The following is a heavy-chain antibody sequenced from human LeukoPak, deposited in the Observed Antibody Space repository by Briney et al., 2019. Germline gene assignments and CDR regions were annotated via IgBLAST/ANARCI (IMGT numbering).Heavy chain of an antibody. CDR3: ARARRGYCSGGSCYNLFGIYFDY. CDR1: GGSISSYY. J-gene: IGHJ4*02. CDR2: IYYSGST. D-gene: IGHD2-15*01. V-gene: IGHV4-59*01. Sequence: SETLSLTCTVSGGSISSYYWSWIRQPPGKGLEWIGYIYYSGSTNYNPSLKSRVTISGDTSKNQFSLKLSSVTAADTAVYYCARARRGYCSGGSCYNLFGIYFDYWGQGTLVTVSS.